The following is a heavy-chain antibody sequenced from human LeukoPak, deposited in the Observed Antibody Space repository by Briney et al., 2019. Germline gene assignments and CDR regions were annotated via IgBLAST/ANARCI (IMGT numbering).Heavy chain of an antibody. CDR3: ASWDWNPNYYFDY. CDR1: GYTFTSYY. Sequence: VASVTVSCKASGYTFTSYYMHWVRQAPGQGLEWMGIINPSGGSTSYAQKFQGRVTMTRDTSTSTVYMELSSLRSDDTAVYYCASWDWNPNYYFDYWGQGTLVTVSS. J-gene: IGHJ4*02. V-gene: IGHV1-46*01. CDR2: INPSGGST. D-gene: IGHD1-1*01.